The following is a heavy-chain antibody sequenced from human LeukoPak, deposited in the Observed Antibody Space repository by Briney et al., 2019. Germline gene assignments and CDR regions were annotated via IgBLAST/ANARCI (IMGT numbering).Heavy chain of an antibody. CDR1: SGSIRNSNYY. D-gene: IGHD6-19*01. CDR3: ARHPRPHSSGWYFSQGLEDDYYYYMDV. V-gene: IGHV4-39*01. J-gene: IGHJ6*03. CDR2: IYYSGST. Sequence: PSETLSLTCTVSSGSIRNSNYYWGWIRQPPGKGLEWIGSIYYSGSTYYNPSLKSRVTISVDTSKNQFSLKLSSVTAADTAVYYCARHPRPHSSGWYFSQGLEDDYYYYMDVWGKGTTVTISS.